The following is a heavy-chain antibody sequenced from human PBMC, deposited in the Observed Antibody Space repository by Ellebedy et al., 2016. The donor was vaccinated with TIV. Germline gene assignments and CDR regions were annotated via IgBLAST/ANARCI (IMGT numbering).Heavy chain of an antibody. CDR1: GGSFSNYY. CDR3: ARNSATMVTVSFQH. J-gene: IGHJ1*01. D-gene: IGHD3-10*01. CDR2: INHSGST. V-gene: IGHV4-34*01. Sequence: SETLSLXXAAYGGSFSNYYWSWIRQPPGKGLEWIGEINHSGSTNYSPSLKSRVTISVDTSKNQFSLKLSSVTAADTAVYYCARNSATMVTVSFQHWGQGTLVTVSS.